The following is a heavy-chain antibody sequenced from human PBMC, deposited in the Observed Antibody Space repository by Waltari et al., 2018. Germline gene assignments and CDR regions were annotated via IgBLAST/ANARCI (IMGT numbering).Heavy chain of an antibody. D-gene: IGHD6-6*01. CDR3: ARGLMGAARRWGWFDP. J-gene: IGHJ5*02. CDR2: SNHSGST. CDR1: GGSFSGYS. Sequence: QVQLQQWGAGLLTPSETLSLTCAVYGGSFSGYSWSWIRQPPGKGLEWIGESNHSGSTNYNPSLESRVTISVDTSKNQFSLKLGSVTAADTAVYYCARGLMGAARRWGWFDPWGQGTLVTVSS. V-gene: IGHV4-34*01.